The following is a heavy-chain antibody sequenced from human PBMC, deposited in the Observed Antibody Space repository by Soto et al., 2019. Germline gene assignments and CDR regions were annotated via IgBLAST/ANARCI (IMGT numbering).Heavy chain of an antibody. Sequence: KASETLSLTCAVSGYSISSGYYWGWIRQPPGKGLEWIGSIYHSGSTYNNPSLKSRVTISVDTSKNQFSLKLSSVTAAASAGYYCARVGGYGMDVWGQGTTVTVSS. V-gene: IGHV4-38-2*01. CDR2: IYHSGST. D-gene: IGHD3-10*01. J-gene: IGHJ6*02. CDR3: ARVGGYGMDV. CDR1: GYSISSGYY.